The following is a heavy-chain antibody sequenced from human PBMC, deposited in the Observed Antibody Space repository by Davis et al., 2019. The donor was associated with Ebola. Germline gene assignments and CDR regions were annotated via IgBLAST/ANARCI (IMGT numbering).Heavy chain of an antibody. Sequence: GGPLRPSCPAPGSPFSNTWISWFRQPPGRGRKWVARIKTKTDGGTTDYAAPARGRFSISRDDSKNTLYLQMNSLKTEDTAVYYCTTSQWELSLRDYWGQGTLVTVSS. J-gene: IGHJ4*02. CDR1: GSPFSNTW. CDR2: IKTKTDGGTT. D-gene: IGHD1-26*01. CDR3: TTSQWELSLRDY. V-gene: IGHV3-15*01.